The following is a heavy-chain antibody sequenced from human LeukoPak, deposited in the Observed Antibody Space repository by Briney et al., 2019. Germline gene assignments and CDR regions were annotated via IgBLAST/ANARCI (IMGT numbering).Heavy chain of an antibody. Sequence: SETLSLTCAVYGGSFSGYYWSWIRQPPGKGLEWIGEINHSGSTNYNPSLKSRVTISVDTSKNQFSLKLSSVTAADTAVYYCARGRFTMVRGVRWFDSWGQGTLVTVSS. J-gene: IGHJ5*01. CDR2: INHSGST. V-gene: IGHV4-34*01. CDR1: GGSFSGYY. CDR3: ARGRFTMVRGVRWFDS. D-gene: IGHD3-10*01.